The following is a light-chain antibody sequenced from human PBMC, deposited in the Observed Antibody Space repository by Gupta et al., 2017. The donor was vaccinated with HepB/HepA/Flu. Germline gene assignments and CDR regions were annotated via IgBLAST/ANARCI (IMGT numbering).Light chain of an antibody. Sequence: QSALTQPASLSGSPGQSITISCTGTSSDVGGYNYVSWYQQHPGKAPKLMIYDVRNRPSGVSNRFSGSKSGNTASLTISGLQAEDEADYYCSSYTSSSLWVFGGGTKLTVL. CDR1: SSDVGGYNY. J-gene: IGLJ3*02. V-gene: IGLV2-14*01. CDR2: DVR. CDR3: SSYTSSSLWV.